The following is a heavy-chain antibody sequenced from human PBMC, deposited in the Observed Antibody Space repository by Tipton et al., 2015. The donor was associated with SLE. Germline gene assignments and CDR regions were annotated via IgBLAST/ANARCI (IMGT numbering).Heavy chain of an antibody. CDR2: IYYSGST. J-gene: IGHJ6*03. Sequence: TLSLTCTVSGGSISSYYWSWIRQPPGKGLEWIGYIYYSGSTNYNPSLKSRVTISVDTSKNQFSLKLSSVTAADTAVYYCARAPGGYRPWDYYYYYMDVWGKGTTVTVSS. CDR1: GGSISSYY. CDR3: ARAPGGYRPWDYYYYYMDV. D-gene: IGHD1-26*01. V-gene: IGHV4-59*01.